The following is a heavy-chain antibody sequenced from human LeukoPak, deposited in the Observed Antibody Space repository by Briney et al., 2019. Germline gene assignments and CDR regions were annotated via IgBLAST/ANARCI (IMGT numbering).Heavy chain of an antibody. Sequence: SETLSLTRSVSCGSIITYYWSWIRPSPGKGLEGIGYIYYSGNINYNPSLKSRVTMSLDTSENQFSLKLSSVTAADTAVYYCARVMKYDSGDYLLFDYWGQGTLVTVSS. CDR3: ARVMKYDSGDYLLFDY. CDR2: IYYSGNI. V-gene: IGHV4-59*01. CDR1: CGSIITYY. D-gene: IGHD4-17*01. J-gene: IGHJ4*02.